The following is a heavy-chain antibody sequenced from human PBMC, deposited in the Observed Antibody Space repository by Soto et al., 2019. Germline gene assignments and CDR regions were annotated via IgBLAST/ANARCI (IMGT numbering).Heavy chain of an antibody. Sequence: GESLKISCKGSGYSFTSYWISWVRQMPGKGLEWMGRIDPSDSYTNYSPSFQGHVTISADKSISTAYLQWSSLKASDTAMYYCASNYDSSGYCNYYYGMDVWGQGNTVTVSS. J-gene: IGHJ6*02. D-gene: IGHD3-22*01. CDR1: GYSFTSYW. V-gene: IGHV5-10-1*01. CDR2: IDPSDSYT. CDR3: ASNYDSSGYCNYYYGMDV.